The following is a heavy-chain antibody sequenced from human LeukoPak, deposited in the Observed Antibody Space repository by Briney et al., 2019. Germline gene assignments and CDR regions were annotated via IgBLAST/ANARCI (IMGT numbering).Heavy chain of an antibody. Sequence: GGSLRLSCAASGFTFSSYEMNWVRQAPGKGLEWVSYISSSGSTIYYADSVKGRFTISRDNAKNSLYLQMNSLRAEDTALYYCARDMSRGWPSGYWGQGTLVTVSS. CDR2: ISSSGSTI. J-gene: IGHJ4*02. CDR3: ARDMSRGWPSGY. V-gene: IGHV3-48*03. D-gene: IGHD3-10*02. CDR1: GFTFSSYE.